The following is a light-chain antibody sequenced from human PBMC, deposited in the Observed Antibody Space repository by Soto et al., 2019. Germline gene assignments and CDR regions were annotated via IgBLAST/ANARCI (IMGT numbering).Light chain of an antibody. CDR2: GAS. CDR1: QSVSSSY. J-gene: IGKJ1*01. V-gene: IGKV3-20*01. CDR3: QQYGSSPRT. Sequence: EIVLTQSPGTLSLSQGERATLSCRASQSVSSSYLAWYQQKPGQAPRLLIYGASSRATVIPDRFSGRGSGTDFTLTISRLEPEDFAVYYCQQYGSSPRTFGQGTKVDIK.